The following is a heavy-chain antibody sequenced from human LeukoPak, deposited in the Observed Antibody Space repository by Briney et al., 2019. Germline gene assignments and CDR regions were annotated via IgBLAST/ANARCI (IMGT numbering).Heavy chain of an antibody. CDR2: INDRSNFK. Sequence: GGSLRLSCVASGFSFSDYAMSWVRQSPGQGLQWVSVINDRSNFKVYADSVRGRFIISRDNSQNTLYLEMNSLRADDTAIYYCAKDHFTGGDYGDYFDLWGRGVLVTVSS. D-gene: IGHD3-16*01. J-gene: IGHJ4*02. V-gene: IGHV3-23*01. CDR3: AKDHFTGGDYGDYFDL. CDR1: GFSFSDYA.